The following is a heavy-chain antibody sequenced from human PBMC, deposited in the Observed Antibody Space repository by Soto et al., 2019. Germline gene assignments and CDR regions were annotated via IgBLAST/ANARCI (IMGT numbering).Heavy chain of an antibody. CDR3: ARPTDEASYSGWYY. V-gene: IGHV3-30-3*01. J-gene: IGHJ4*02. CDR2: XSXXXSXK. CDR1: GFTFSSYA. D-gene: IGHD6-19*01. Sequence: PGGSLRLSCAASGFTFSSYAMHWVRQAPGKGLEWVXVXSXXXSXKXXXDXXXXRFTISRDNSKNTLYLQMKSLRAEDTAVYYCARPTDEASYSGWYYWGQGTLVTVSS.